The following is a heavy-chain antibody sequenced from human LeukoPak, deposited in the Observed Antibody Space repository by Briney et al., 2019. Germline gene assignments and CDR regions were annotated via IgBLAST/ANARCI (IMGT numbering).Heavy chain of an antibody. J-gene: IGHJ2*01. Sequence: GGSLRLSCAASGFTVSSKYMTWVRQAPGKGLEWVSDIYSDGSRYYTDSVKGRFTISRDNSKNTLYLQMNSLRADDTAVYYCAKWGLYFGDPPGYFDLWGRGTLVTVSS. D-gene: IGHD3-10*01. CDR3: AKWGLYFGDPPGYFDL. CDR1: GFTVSSKY. CDR2: IYSDGSR. V-gene: IGHV3-66*01.